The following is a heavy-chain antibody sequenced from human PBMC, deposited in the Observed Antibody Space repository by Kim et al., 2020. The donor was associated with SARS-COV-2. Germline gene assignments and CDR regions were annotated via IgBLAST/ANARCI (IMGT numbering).Heavy chain of an antibody. J-gene: IGHJ4*02. D-gene: IGHD6-19*01. CDR3: ARGSPRQWLVPIFDY. Sequence: PSLKSRVTISVDTSKNQFSLKLSSVTAADTAVYYCARGSPRQWLVPIFDYWGQGTLVTVSS. V-gene: IGHV4-61*02.